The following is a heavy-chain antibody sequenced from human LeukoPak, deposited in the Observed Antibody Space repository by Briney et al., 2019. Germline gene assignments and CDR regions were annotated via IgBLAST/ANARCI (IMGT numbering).Heavy chain of an antibody. CDR3: ARTYDFGRGPPGDAFDN. J-gene: IGHJ3*02. CDR2: IDARSGIT. Sequence: PGGSLRLSCAASGFTVSSNYMNWVRQAPGKGPEWVSYIDARSGITYYADSVQGRFTISRDNAKESVFLQMNSLRADDTAVYYCARTYDFGRGPPGDAFDNWGPGTLVIVSS. V-gene: IGHV3-48*01. D-gene: IGHD3-3*01. CDR1: GFTVSSNY.